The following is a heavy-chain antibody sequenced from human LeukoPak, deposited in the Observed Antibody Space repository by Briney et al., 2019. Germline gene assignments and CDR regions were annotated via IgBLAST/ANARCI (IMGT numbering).Heavy chain of an antibody. CDR3: ARDQYDSVWGSHRPYFDY. J-gene: IGHJ4*02. CDR1: GYTFSIYG. D-gene: IGHD3-16*01. CDR2: IRVHNGDT. V-gene: IGHV1-18*01. Sequence: GVSVKVSCKASGYTFSIYGISWGRQAPGQGLEWMGWIRVHNGDTKYAQKFQDRGIMTTDTSTSTAYMEVWGLRSDDTAVYYCARDQYDSVWGSHRPYFDYWGQGTLVTVSS.